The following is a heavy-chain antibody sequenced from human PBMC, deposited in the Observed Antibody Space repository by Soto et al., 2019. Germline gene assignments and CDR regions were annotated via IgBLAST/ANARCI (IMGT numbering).Heavy chain of an antibody. CDR1: GFTFSSYA. J-gene: IGHJ6*02. CDR3: ARVGGEVPAAEHYYYYYGMDV. D-gene: IGHD2-2*01. V-gene: IGHV3-30-3*01. Sequence: GGSLRLSCAASGFTFSSYAMHWVRQAPGKGLEWVAVISYDGSNKYYADSVKGRFTISRDNSKNTLYLQMNSLRAEDTAVYYCARVGGEVPAAEHYYYYYGMDVWGQGTTVTVSS. CDR2: ISYDGSNK.